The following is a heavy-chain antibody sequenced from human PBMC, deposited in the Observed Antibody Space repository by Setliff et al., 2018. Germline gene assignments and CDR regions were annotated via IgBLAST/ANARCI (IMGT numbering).Heavy chain of an antibody. CDR1: GASVSTHY. V-gene: IGHV4-59*02. D-gene: IGHD3-16*01. CDR2: TYYIGAT. CDR3: ARGGVLGTGDFDY. J-gene: IGHJ4*02. Sequence: SETLSLTCTVSGASVSTHYWSWVRQSPGKGLEWIGHTYYIGATKYNPSLKGRVTISADTSKNQVSLRMNFVTAADTAVYYCARGGVLGTGDFDYWGQGTLVTVSS.